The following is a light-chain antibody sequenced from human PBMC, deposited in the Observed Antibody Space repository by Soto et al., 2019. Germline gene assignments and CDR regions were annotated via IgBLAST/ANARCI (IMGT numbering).Light chain of an antibody. CDR3: SLFTNTSTFV. CDR1: SNDVGGYNY. Sequence: QSALTQPASVSGSPGQSITMSCTGTSNDVGGYNYVSWFQQHPGKAPKLLIFEFSNRPSGVSHRFSGSKSGNTASLTISGLQAEDEADYYCSLFTNTSTFVFGSGTKLTVL. V-gene: IGLV2-14*01. J-gene: IGLJ1*01. CDR2: EFS.